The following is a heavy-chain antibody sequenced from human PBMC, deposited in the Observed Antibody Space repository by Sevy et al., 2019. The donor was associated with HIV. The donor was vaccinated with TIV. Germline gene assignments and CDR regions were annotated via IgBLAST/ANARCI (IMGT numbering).Heavy chain of an antibody. D-gene: IGHD6-13*01. CDR1: GFTFSNYW. CDR2: IKQDGSEK. J-gene: IGHJ5*02. V-gene: IGHV3-7*01. Sequence: GGSLRLSCAASGFTFSNYWMSWVRQAPGKGLEWVASIKQDGSEKYYVDSLKGRFTISRDNAKNSLFVQMNSLRAEDRAMYFWAGSGRAAGTFAPWGKEPWSPSPQ. CDR3: AGSGRAAGTFAP.